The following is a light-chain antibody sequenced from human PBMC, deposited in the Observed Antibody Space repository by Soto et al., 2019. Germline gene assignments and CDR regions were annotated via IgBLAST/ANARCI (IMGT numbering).Light chain of an antibody. V-gene: IGLV2-14*01. CDR2: EVS. J-gene: IGLJ1*01. Sequence: QSALTQPASVSGSPGQSITISCTGTSSDVGGYNYVSWYQQHPGKAPKLMIYEVSNRPSGVSNRFSGSKSGNTASLTISGLQDEDEADYYCSSYTSSSTPYVFGTGTKVTGL. CDR1: SSDVGGYNY. CDR3: SSYTSSSTPYV.